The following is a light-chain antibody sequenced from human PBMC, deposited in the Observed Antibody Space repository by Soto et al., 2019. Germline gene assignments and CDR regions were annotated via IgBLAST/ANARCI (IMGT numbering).Light chain of an antibody. CDR3: APWDDSLNAYV. J-gene: IGLJ1*01. CDR2: GND. Sequence: QSVLTQPPSASGTPGQSVTISCSGSASNIGSNSVNWYQHLPGAAPKLLIFGNDQRPSGVPDRFSGSKSGTSASLVISGLQSEDEADYYCAPWDDSLNAYVFGTGTKVT. CDR1: ASNIGSNS. V-gene: IGLV1-44*01.